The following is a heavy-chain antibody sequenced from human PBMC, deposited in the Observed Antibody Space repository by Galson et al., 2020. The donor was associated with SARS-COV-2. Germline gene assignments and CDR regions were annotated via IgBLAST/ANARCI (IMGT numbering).Heavy chain of an antibody. CDR1: GGSISSSSYY. CDR3: ARERGSWYGEYDAFDI. J-gene: IGHJ3*02. D-gene: IGHD6-13*01. CDR2: LYYSGST. V-gene: IGHV4-39*07. Sequence: SATLSLTCTVSGGSISSSSYYWGWIRQPPGKGLEWIGSLYYSGSTYYNPSLKSRVTISVDTSKNQFSLKLSSVTAADTAVYYCARERGSWYGEYDAFDIWGQGTMVTVSS.